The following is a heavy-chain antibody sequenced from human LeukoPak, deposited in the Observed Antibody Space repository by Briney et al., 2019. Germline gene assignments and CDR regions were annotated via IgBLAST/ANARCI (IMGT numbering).Heavy chain of an antibody. CDR3: ARGRGSSWLYYYYYYYMDV. D-gene: IGHD6-13*01. CDR2: IKQDGSEK. Sequence: GGSLRLSCAASGFTFSSYWMSWVRQAPGKGLEWVANIKQDGSEKYYVDSVKGRFTISRDNAKNSLYLQMNSLRAEDTAVYYCARGRGSSWLYYYYYYYMDVWGKGTTVTVSS. V-gene: IGHV3-7*01. CDR1: GFTFSSYW. J-gene: IGHJ6*03.